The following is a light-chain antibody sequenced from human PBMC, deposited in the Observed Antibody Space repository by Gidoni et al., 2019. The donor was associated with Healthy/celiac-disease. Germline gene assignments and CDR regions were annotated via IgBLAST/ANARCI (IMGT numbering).Light chain of an antibody. V-gene: IGKV1-13*02. CDR3: QQFNSYPRT. CDR2: DAS. CDR1: QGISSA. Sequence: AIQLTQPPSSLSASVGDRVTITCRASQGISSALAWYQQKPGKAPKLLIYDASSLESGVPSRFSGSGSGTDFTLTISSLQPEDFATYYCQQFNSYPRTFXQXTKVEIK. J-gene: IGKJ1*01.